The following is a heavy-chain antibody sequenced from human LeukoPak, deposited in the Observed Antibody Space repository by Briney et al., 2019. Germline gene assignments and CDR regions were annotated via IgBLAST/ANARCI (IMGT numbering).Heavy chain of an antibody. CDR3: ARGGNIVTRTLDY. CDR2: VFYNGAT. D-gene: IGHD5-12*01. V-gene: IGHV4-39*07. Sequence: SSETLSLTCIVSGGSISSSIYYWAWVRQPPGKGLEWIGTVFYNGATQYSPSLRSRVTISIDTSTNQFSLKLSSVTAADTAVYYCARGGNIVTRTLDYWGQGTLVTVSS. J-gene: IGHJ4*02. CDR1: GGSISSSIYY.